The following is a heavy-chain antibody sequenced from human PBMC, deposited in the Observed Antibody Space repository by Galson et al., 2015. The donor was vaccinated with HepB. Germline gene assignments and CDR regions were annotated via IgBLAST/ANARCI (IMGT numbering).Heavy chain of an antibody. CDR2: ISGSGGST. V-gene: IGHV3-23*01. D-gene: IGHD6-19*01. Sequence: SLRLSCAASGFTFSSYAMSWVRQAPGKGLEWVSAISGSGGSTHYADSVKGRFTISRDNSKNTLYLQMNSLRAEDTAVYYCAKDWKVKSRTVALDWYVDLWGRGTLVTVSS. J-gene: IGHJ2*01. CDR1: GFTFSSYA. CDR3: AKDWKVKSRTVALDWYVDL.